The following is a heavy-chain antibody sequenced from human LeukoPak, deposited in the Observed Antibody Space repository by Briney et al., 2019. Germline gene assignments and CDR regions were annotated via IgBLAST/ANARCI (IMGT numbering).Heavy chain of an antibody. D-gene: IGHD3-9*01. CDR2: IYYSGST. V-gene: IGHV4-39*07. Sequence: SETLSLTCTVSGGSISSSSYYWGWIRQPPGKGLEWIGSIYYSGSTYYNPSLKSRVTISVDTSKNQFSLKLSSVTAADTAVYYCARLPILTGYYYRRGYFDYWGQGTLVTVSS. CDR3: ARLPILTGYYYRRGYFDY. J-gene: IGHJ4*02. CDR1: GGSISSSSYY.